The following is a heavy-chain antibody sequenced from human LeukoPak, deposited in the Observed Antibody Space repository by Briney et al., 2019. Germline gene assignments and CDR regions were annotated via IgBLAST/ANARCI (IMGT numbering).Heavy chain of an antibody. CDR1: GYIFANHG. CDR2: INTDNGDT. Sequence: AXXXXSCKASGYIFANHGLTWVRQAPGQGLEWMGWINTDNGDTNYAQKVPDTVTLTTVSSTKTAYMELSSLSSADTAFYYCARASSSYGSGLSYIDYWGQGTLVTVSS. CDR3: ARASSSYGSGLSYIDY. V-gene: IGHV1-18*01. D-gene: IGHD3-10*01. J-gene: IGHJ4*02.